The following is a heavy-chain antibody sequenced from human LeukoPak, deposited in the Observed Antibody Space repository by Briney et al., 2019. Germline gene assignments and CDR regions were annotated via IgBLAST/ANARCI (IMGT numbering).Heavy chain of an antibody. CDR2: MNPNSGNT. D-gene: IGHD2-2*01. CDR3: ARVFVVPAARNYYYYGMDV. CDR1: GYTFTSYD. Sequence: VASVKVSCKASGYTFTSYDINWVRQATGQGLEWMGWMNPNSGNTGYAQKFQGRVTMTRNTSISTAYMELSSLRSEDTAVYYCARVFVVPAARNYYYYGMDVWGQGTTVTVSS. V-gene: IGHV1-8*01. J-gene: IGHJ6*02.